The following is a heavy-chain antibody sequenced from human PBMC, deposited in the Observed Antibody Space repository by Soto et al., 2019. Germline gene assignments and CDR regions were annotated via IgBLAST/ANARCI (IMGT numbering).Heavy chain of an antibody. CDR3: AREHSSSWRFDY. V-gene: IGHV1-8*01. CDR1: GYTFTSYD. Sequence: ASVKVSCKASGYTFTSYDINWVRQATGQGLEWMGWMNPNSGDTGYAQKFQGRVTMTRNTSISTAYMELSSLRSEDTAVYYCAREHSSSWRFDYWGQGTLVTVSS. D-gene: IGHD6-13*01. CDR2: MNPNSGDT. J-gene: IGHJ4*02.